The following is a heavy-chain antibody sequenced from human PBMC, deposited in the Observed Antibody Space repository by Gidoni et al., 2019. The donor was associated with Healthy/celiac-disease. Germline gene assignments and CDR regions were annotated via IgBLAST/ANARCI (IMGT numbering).Heavy chain of an antibody. Sequence: EVQLVESGGGLVQPGGSLRLSCAASGFTFRSYWMHWFRQAPGKGLGWVSRINSDGSSTSYADSVKGRFTISRDNAKNTLYLQMNSLRAEDTAVYYCAIVLPHMGAAAGDYWGQGTLVTVSS. CDR2: INSDGSST. CDR3: AIVLPHMGAAAGDY. V-gene: IGHV3-74*01. CDR1: GFTFRSYW. J-gene: IGHJ4*02. D-gene: IGHD6-13*01.